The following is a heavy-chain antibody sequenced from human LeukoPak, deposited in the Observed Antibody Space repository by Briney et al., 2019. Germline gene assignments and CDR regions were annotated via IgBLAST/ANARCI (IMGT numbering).Heavy chain of an antibody. Sequence: GGSLRLSCAAPGFSFSSYCMLWVRQAPGKGLEYVSGINSNGGSTFYANSVKGRFTISRDNSKNTLYLQMGSLRAEDMAVYYCARGTSSSCYVNWFDPWGQGTLVTVSS. D-gene: IGHD2-2*01. V-gene: IGHV3-64*01. CDR2: INSNGGST. J-gene: IGHJ5*02. CDR3: ARGTSSSCYVNWFDP. CDR1: GFSFSSYC.